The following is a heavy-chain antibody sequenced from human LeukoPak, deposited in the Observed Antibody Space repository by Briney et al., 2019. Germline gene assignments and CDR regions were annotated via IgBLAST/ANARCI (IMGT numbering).Heavy chain of an antibody. D-gene: IGHD6-13*01. Sequence: GGSLRLSCAASGFSFSSYGMHWLRQAPGKGLEWVAFIRYDGSNKYYADSVKGRFTISRDNSKNTLYLQMNSLRAEDTAVYYCAKWYSSSWPNFDYWGQGTLVTVSS. CDR3: AKWYSSSWPNFDY. V-gene: IGHV3-30*02. CDR2: IRYDGSNK. CDR1: GFSFSSYG. J-gene: IGHJ4*02.